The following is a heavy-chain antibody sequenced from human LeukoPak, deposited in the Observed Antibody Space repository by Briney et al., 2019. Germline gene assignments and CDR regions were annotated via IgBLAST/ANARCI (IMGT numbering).Heavy chain of an antibody. J-gene: IGHJ6*02. CDR3: AGHPEDDILTGYDYGMDV. Sequence: NSSETLSLTCTVSGGSISSYYWSWIRQPPGKGLEWIGYIYYSGSTNYNPSLKSRVTISVDTSKNQFSLKLSSVTAADTAVYYCAGHPEDDILTGYDYGMDVWGQGTTVTVSS. D-gene: IGHD3-9*01. V-gene: IGHV4-59*08. CDR2: IYYSGST. CDR1: GGSISSYY.